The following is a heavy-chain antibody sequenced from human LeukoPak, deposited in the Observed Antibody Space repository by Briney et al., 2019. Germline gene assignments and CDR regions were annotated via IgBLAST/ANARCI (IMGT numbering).Heavy chain of an antibody. V-gene: IGHV1-18*01. CDR3: AREDRIAVFRETGMDV. D-gene: IGHD6-19*01. CDR2: ISAYNGNT. Sequence: GASMKVSCKASGYTFTSYGISWVRQAPGQGLEWMGWISAYNGNTNYAQKLQGRVTMTTDTSTSTAYMELRSLRSDDTAVYYCAREDRIAVFRETGMDVWGQGTTVTVSS. CDR1: GYTFTSYG. J-gene: IGHJ6*02.